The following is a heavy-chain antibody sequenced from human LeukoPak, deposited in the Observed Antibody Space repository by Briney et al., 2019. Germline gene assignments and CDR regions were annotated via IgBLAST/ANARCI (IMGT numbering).Heavy chain of an antibody. V-gene: IGHV1-69*06. CDR3: ARVVGLTGYSSNWYSGYYYYMDV. Sequence: ASVKVSCKTSGTTFSSYAITWVRQTPEQGLEWMGGIIPIFGTTNYAQKFQDRVTITADKSTSTAYMKLSRLRSEDTAVYYCARVVGLTGYSSNWYSGYYYYMDVWGKGSTVTVCS. CDR1: GTTFSSYA. CDR2: IIPIFGTT. D-gene: IGHD6-13*01. J-gene: IGHJ6*03.